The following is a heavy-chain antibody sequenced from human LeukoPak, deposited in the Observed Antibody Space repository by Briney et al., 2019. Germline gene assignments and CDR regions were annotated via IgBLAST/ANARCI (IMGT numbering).Heavy chain of an antibody. CDR3: AKFYGSGSYPYYFDY. Sequence: GGSLRLSCAASGFTFSSYTMSWVRQAPGKGLEWVSDISSSGGSTYYADSVKGRFTISRDNSKNTLYLQMNSLRAEDTAVYYCAKFYGSGSYPYYFDYWGPGTLVTVSS. CDR2: ISSSGGST. J-gene: IGHJ4*02. CDR1: GFTFSSYT. V-gene: IGHV3-23*01. D-gene: IGHD3-10*01.